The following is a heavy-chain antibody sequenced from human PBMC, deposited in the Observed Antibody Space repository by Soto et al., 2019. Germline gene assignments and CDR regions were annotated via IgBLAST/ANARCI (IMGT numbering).Heavy chain of an antibody. CDR1: GFTFINYA. CDR2: ISYDGSNK. V-gene: IGHV3-30-3*01. CDR3: ARDQVKGTMTIL. D-gene: IGHD4-17*01. J-gene: IGHJ4*02. Sequence: PGGSLRLSCAASGFTFINYAMHWVRHAPGKGLEWVAVISYDGSNKYYADSVKGRFTISRDNSKNTMYLQMNSLSAEDTAVYHCARDQVKGTMTILWGQGTLVTVSS.